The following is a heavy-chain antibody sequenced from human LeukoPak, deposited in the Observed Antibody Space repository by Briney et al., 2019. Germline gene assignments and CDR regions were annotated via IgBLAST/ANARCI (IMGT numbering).Heavy chain of an antibody. Sequence: ASVKVSCKASGYTFTNYDITWVRQASGEGLEWMGWMNPNNGNTGYAQRFQGRVTLTRDTSISTAYMELSSLRSEDTVVYYCARGFLDYDTTDYAFSYYWGQGTLVTVSS. D-gene: IGHD3-22*01. CDR1: GYTFTNYD. CDR2: MNPNNGNT. V-gene: IGHV1-8*01. J-gene: IGHJ4*02. CDR3: ARGFLDYDTTDYAFSYY.